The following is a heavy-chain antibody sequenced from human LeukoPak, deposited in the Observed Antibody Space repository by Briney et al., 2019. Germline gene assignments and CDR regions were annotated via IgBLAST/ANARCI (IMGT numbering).Heavy chain of an antibody. D-gene: IGHD3-9*01. CDR2: IIPIFGTA. J-gene: IGHJ6*02. V-gene: IGHV1-69*05. CDR1: GGTFSSYA. Sequence: ASVKVSCKASGGTFSSYAISWVRQAPGQGLEWMGGIIPIFGTANYAQKFQGRVTITTDESTSTAYMELRSLRSDDTAVYYCAREALRYFDWLISYYYGMDVWGQGTTVTVSS. CDR3: AREALRYFDWLISYYYGMDV.